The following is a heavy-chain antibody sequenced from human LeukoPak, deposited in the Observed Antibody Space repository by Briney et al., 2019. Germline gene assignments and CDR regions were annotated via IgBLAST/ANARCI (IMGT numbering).Heavy chain of an antibody. J-gene: IGHJ6*02. D-gene: IGHD3-22*01. CDR1: GFTVSSNY. V-gene: IGHV3-66*01. CDR2: IYSSGST. CDR3: ARDWAYDIYGMDV. Sequence: GGSLRLSCAASGFTVSSNYMSWVRQAPGKGLEWVSVIYSSGSTYYADSVKGRFTISRDNSKNTLYLQMNSLRAEDMAVYYCARDWAYDIYGMDVWGQGTTVTVSS.